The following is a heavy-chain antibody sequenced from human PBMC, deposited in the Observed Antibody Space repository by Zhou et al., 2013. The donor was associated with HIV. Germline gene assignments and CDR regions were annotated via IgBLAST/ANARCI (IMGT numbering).Heavy chain of an antibody. CDR3: ARFEFIITFGGVAPNSYHFDN. J-gene: IGHJ4*02. D-gene: IGHD3-16*01. CDR1: GDTLRGYS. V-gene: IGHV1-18*01. CDR2: ISPYNGNT. Sequence: QVQLVQSGAEVKKPGASVRVSCTASGDTLRGYSVTWVRQAPGQGLEWMGWISPYNGNTNYVKKFKDRFSMTADTSTNTAYLELRSLRSDDTASYYCARFEFIITFGGVAPNSYHFDNWGQGTLVTVSS.